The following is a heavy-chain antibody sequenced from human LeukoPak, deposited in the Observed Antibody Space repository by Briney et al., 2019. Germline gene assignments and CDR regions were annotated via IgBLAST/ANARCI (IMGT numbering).Heavy chain of an antibody. J-gene: IGHJ4*02. V-gene: IGHV3-30*18. CDR3: AKDDVWLVDY. D-gene: IGHD5-18*01. CDR2: ISYDGSNK. Sequence: PGRSLRLSCAASGFTFSGYGMHWVRQAPGKGLEWVAVISYDGSNKYYADSVKGRFTISRDNSKNTLYLQMNRRRAEDTAVYYCAKDDVWLVDYWGQGTLVTVSS. CDR1: GFTFSGYG.